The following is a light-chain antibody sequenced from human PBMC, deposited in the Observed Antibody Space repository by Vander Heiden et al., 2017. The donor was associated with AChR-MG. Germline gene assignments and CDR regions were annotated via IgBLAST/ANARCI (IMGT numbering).Light chain of an antibody. Sequence: QSVLTQPPSASGTPGQRVTISCSGSNSNIGSKYVYWYQQLPGTAPKLLIHRNNQRPSGVPDRFSGSKSGSSASLAISGLRSEDEADYYCAAWDDSLSGYVVFGGGTKLTVL. CDR1: NSNIGSKY. CDR2: RNN. CDR3: AAWDDSLSGYVV. V-gene: IGLV1-47*01. J-gene: IGLJ2*01.